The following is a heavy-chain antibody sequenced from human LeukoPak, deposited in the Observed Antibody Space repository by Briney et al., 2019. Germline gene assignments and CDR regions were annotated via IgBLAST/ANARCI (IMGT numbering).Heavy chain of an antibody. D-gene: IGHD3-16*02. CDR3: ARRYKVAFDI. CDR2: IYHSGST. CDR1: GYSISSGYY. Sequence: PSETLSLTCTVSGYSISSGYYWGWIRQPPGKGLEWIGSIYHSGSTYYNPSLKSRVTISVDTSKNQFSLKLSSVTAADTAVYYCARRYKVAFDIWGQGTMVTVSS. V-gene: IGHV4-38-2*02. J-gene: IGHJ3*02.